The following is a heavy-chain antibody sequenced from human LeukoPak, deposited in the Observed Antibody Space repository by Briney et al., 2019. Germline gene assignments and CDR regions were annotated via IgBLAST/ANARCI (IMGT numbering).Heavy chain of an antibody. J-gene: IGHJ5*02. CDR3: ARFQGIAAAGESWFDP. V-gene: IGHV4-61*02. CDR2: IYTSGST. CDR1: GGSISSGSYY. D-gene: IGHD6-13*01. Sequence: PSETLSLTCTVSGGSISSGSYYWSWIRQPAGKGLEWIGRIYTSGSTNYNPSLKSRVTISVDTSKNQFSLKLSSVTAADTAVYYCARFQGIAAAGESWFDPWGQGTQVTVSS.